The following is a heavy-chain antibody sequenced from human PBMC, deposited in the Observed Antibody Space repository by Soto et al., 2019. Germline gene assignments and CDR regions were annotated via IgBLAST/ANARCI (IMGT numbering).Heavy chain of an antibody. CDR1: GGSISSSYW. J-gene: IGHJ3*02. V-gene: IGHV4-4*02. Sequence: QVQLQESGPGLVKPSGTLSLTCAVSGGSISSSYWWSWVRQPPGKGLEWIGEIYHSGSTNYNPSLKSRVTISVDKSKNQFSLTLSSVTAADTAVYYCARRRITMIVVVFDAFDIWGQGTMVTVSS. CDR3: ARRRITMIVVVFDAFDI. D-gene: IGHD3-22*01. CDR2: IYHSGST.